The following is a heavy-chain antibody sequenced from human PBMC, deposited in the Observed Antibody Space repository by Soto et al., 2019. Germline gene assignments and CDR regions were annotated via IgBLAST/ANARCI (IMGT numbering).Heavy chain of an antibody. Sequence: QVQLVESGGGVVQPGRSLRLSCAASGFTFSSYGMHWVRQAPGKGLEWVAVIWYDGSNKYYADSVKGRFTISRDNSKNTLYLQMNSLRAEDTAVYYCARAYSSGWYPYYYYMDVWGKGTTVTVSS. CDR3: ARAYSSGWYPYYYYMDV. J-gene: IGHJ6*03. V-gene: IGHV3-33*01. CDR1: GFTFSSYG. D-gene: IGHD6-19*01. CDR2: IWYDGSNK.